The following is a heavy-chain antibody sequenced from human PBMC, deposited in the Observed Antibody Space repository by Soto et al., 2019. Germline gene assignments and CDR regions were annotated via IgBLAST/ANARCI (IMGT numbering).Heavy chain of an antibody. CDR2: INHSGST. CDR3: ARVSRRGIVVVVAAGGGPLYNWFDP. J-gene: IGHJ5*02. CDR1: GGSFSGYY. D-gene: IGHD2-15*01. Sequence: SETLSLTCAVYGGSFSGYYWRWIRQPPGKGLEWIGEINHSGSTNYNPSLKSRVTISVDTSKNQFSLKLSSVTAADTAVYYCARVSRRGIVVVVAAGGGPLYNWFDPWGQGTLVTVSS. V-gene: IGHV4-34*01.